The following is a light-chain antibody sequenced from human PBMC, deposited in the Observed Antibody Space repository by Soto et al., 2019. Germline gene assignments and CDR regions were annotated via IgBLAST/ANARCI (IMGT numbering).Light chain of an antibody. CDR1: NIGNRD. CDR3: QVWASSSGV. CDR2: YDT. J-gene: IGLJ3*02. V-gene: IGLV3-21*04. Sequence: SYELTQSPSVSVAPGETASITCGGANIGNRDVHWYQKRTGQAPVAVIYYDTNRPSGVPDRFSGYTSGNTATLTITRVEAEDEADYYCQVWASSSGVFGGWTKLTVL.